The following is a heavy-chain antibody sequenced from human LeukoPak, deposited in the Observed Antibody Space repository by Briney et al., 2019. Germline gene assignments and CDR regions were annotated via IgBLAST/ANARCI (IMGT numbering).Heavy chain of an antibody. CDR3: AKRRGLELLYYYYMDV. CDR2: ISSNGGST. CDR1: GFTFSNYA. J-gene: IGHJ6*03. Sequence: GGSLRLSCAASGFTFSNYAMHWVRQAPGKGLQYVSDISSNGGSTYYADSVKGRFTISRDNSKNTLYLQMNSLRAEDTAVYYCAKRRGLELLYYYYMDVWGRGTTVTVSS. V-gene: IGHV3-64*04. D-gene: IGHD1-7*01.